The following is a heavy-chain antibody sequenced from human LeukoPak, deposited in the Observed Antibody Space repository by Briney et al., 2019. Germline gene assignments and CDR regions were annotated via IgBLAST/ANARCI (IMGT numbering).Heavy chain of an antibody. V-gene: IGHV1-18*01. J-gene: IGHJ6*03. Sequence: GASVKVSFKASGYTFTNYGISWVRQAPGQGLEWMGWISAYNGNTNYAQKLQGRVTMTTDTSTRTAYMELRSLRSDDTAVFYCARVLRYCSGGNCYPGGLGYMDVWGKGTTVTISS. D-gene: IGHD2-15*01. CDR3: ARVLRYCSGGNCYPGGLGYMDV. CDR2: ISAYNGNT. CDR1: GYTFTNYG.